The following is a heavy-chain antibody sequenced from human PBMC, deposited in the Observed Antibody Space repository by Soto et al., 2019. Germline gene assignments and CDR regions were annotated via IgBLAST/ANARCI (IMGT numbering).Heavy chain of an antibody. CDR1: GGSISSYY. V-gene: IGHV4-59*08. D-gene: IGHD3-10*01. J-gene: IGHJ4*02. CDR2: IYYSGST. CDR3: ARLWGWFGDY. Sequence: PSETLSLTCTVSGGSISSYYWSWIRQPPGKGLEWIGYIYYSGSTNYNPSPKSRVTISVDTSKNQFSLKLSSVTAADTAVYYCARLWGWFGDYWGQGTPVTVSS.